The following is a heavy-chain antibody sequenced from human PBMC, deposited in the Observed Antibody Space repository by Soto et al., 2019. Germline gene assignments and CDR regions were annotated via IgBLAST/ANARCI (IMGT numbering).Heavy chain of an antibody. V-gene: IGHV1-18*01. CDR1: GYTLTSYG. D-gene: IGHD3-22*01. Sequence: ASVKVSCKASGYTLTSYGISWVRQAPGQGLEWMGWISAYNGNTNYAQKLQGRVTMTTDTSTSTAYMELRSLRSDDTAVYYCARGYYYDSSGYYRFDYWGQGTLVTVSS. J-gene: IGHJ4*02. CDR2: ISAYNGNT. CDR3: ARGYYYDSSGYYRFDY.